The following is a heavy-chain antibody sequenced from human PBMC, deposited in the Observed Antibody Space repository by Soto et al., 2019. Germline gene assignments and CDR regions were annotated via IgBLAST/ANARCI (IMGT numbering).Heavy chain of an antibody. CDR3: AREQGYYYYYGMDV. CDR2: IYYSGST. CDR1: GGSISSYY. Sequence: QMQLQESGPGLVKPSETLSLTCTVSGGSISSYYWSWIRQPPGKGLEWIGYIYYSGSTNYNPSLKSRVTISVDTSKNQFSLKLSSVTAADTAVYYCAREQGYYYYYGMDVWGQGTTVTVSS. J-gene: IGHJ6*02. V-gene: IGHV4-59*01.